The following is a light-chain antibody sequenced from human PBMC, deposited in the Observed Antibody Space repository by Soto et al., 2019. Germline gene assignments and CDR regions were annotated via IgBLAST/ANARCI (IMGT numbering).Light chain of an antibody. CDR2: EVT. J-gene: IGLJ2*01. V-gene: IGLV2-8*01. CDR3: SSFAGGGNPVL. CDR1: SSDVGGYNY. Sequence: QSALTQPPSASGSLGQQVTISCTGTSSDVGGYNYVSWHQQHPGKAPKLMIYEVTKRPSGVPDRFSGSKSGNTASLTVSGLQAEDEADYYCSSFAGGGNPVLFGGGTKLTVL.